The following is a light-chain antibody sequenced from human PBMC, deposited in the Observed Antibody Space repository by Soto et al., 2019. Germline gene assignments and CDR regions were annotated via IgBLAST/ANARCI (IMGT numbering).Light chain of an antibody. J-gene: IGKJ2*01. Sequence: IVITQSPCTLSLPPGETATLSCRASHTVTSYYLAWYQQKPGQTPRLLIYGASHRASGIPDRFSGSGSGTDFTLTISRLEPEDSAVYYCHQYDKAPQTLGQGTKVDIK. CDR1: HTVTSYY. CDR3: HQYDKAPQT. V-gene: IGKV3-20*01. CDR2: GAS.